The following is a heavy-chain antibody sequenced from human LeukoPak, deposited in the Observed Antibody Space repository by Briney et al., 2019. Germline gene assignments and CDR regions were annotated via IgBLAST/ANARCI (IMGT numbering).Heavy chain of an antibody. CDR3: ARDRYSSGFNPFDY. D-gene: IGHD6-19*01. J-gene: IGHJ4*02. Sequence: GGSLRLSCAASGFTFSSYSMNWVRQAPGKGLEWVSYISSSSSTIYYADSVKGRFTISRDNAKNSLYLQMNSLRAEDTVVYYCARDRYSSGFNPFDYWGQGTLVTVPS. CDR2: ISSSSSTI. CDR1: GFTFSSYS. V-gene: IGHV3-48*01.